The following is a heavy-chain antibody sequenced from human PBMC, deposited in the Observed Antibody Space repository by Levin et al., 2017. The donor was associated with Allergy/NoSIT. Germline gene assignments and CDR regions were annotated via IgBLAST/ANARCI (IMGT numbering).Heavy chain of an antibody. V-gene: IGHV3-30*18. CDR2: ISYDGGDK. CDR3: AKTRSHCSVVSCYYFEA. CDR1: GFAFSSYG. J-gene: IGHJ4*02. Sequence: PGGSLRLSCAASGFAFSSYGMHWVRQAPGKGPEWVAVISYDGGDKYYSDSVKGRFTISRDDSQDTLYLQMNSLRKEDTAVYYCAKTRSHCSVVSCYYFEAWGQGTLVTVSS. D-gene: IGHD1-26*01.